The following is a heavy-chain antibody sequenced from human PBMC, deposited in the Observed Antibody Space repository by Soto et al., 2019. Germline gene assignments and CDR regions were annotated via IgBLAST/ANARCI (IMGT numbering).Heavy chain of an antibody. Sequence: PSETLSLTCTVSGGSISSSSYYWGWIRQPPGKGLEWIGSIYYSGSTYYNLSLKSRVTISVDTSKNQFSLKLSSVTAADTAVYYCARRGGLAAAGTVFRFDPWGQGTLVTVSS. CDR2: IYYSGST. CDR1: GGSISSSSYY. V-gene: IGHV4-39*01. CDR3: ARRGGLAAAGTVFRFDP. J-gene: IGHJ5*02. D-gene: IGHD6-13*01.